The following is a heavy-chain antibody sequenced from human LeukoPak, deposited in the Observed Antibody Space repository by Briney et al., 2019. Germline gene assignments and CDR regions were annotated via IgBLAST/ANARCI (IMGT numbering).Heavy chain of an antibody. V-gene: IGHV3-7*01. Sequence: GGSMRLSCVGSGFPFSNYWMSWVRQAPGKGLEWVANIKYDGAEQYYVDSVRGRFTISRDNAKNSVSLQMNSLRAEDTAVYYCAREVQRPLDCWGQGILVTVSS. CDR2: IKYDGAEQ. D-gene: IGHD1-1*01. CDR1: GFPFSNYW. CDR3: AREVQRPLDC. J-gene: IGHJ4*02.